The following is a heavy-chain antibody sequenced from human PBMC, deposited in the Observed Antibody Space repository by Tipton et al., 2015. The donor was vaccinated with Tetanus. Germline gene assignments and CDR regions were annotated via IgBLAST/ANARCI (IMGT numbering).Heavy chain of an antibody. CDR1: GFIFSSYG. D-gene: IGHD2-15*01. CDR3: AREADCSGGSCFSGDFDN. Sequence: SLRLSCAASGFIFSSYGIHWVRQAPGKGLEWVAVSWYDGTDTYYADSVKGRFTLPRDNSKNTLYLQMNSLRVEDTAVYYCAREADCSGGSCFSGDFDNWGQGTQVTVSS. J-gene: IGHJ4*02. CDR2: SWYDGTDT. V-gene: IGHV3-33*01.